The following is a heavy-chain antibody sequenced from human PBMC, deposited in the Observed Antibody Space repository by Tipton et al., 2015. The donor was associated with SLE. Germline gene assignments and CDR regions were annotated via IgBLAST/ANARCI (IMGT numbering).Heavy chain of an antibody. J-gene: IGHJ4*02. Sequence: LRLSCTVSGGSISSSSYYWGWIRQPPGKGLEWIGSIYYSGSTNYNPSLKSRVTMSVDTSKNQFSLKLSSVTAADTAVYYCARGGGYSYGYEVFDYWGQGTLVTVSS. CDR2: IYYSGST. CDR1: GGSISSSSYY. CDR3: ARGGGYSYGYEVFDY. V-gene: IGHV4-39*07. D-gene: IGHD5-18*01.